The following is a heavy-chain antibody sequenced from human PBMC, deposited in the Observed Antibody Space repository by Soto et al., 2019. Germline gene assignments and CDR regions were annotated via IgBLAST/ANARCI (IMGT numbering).Heavy chain of an antibody. Sequence: EVQLVESGGGLVPPGGSLRLSCAASGFIFSRYWMHWVHKAPGKGLVWVSRINSDGTITNYADSVRGRITISRDNAKNTLYLQLNSLRAEDTAVYYCSSSATAISQDHYQYYYGMDVWGQGTTVTVSS. J-gene: IGHJ6*02. CDR2: INSDGTIT. CDR3: SSSATAISQDHYQYYYGMDV. V-gene: IGHV3-74*01. CDR1: GFIFSRYW. D-gene: IGHD4-4*01.